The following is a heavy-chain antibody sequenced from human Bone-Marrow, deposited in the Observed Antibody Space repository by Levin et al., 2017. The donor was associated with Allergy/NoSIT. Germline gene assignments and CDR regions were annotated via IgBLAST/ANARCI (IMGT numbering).Heavy chain of an antibody. J-gene: IGHJ4*02. CDR2: ISSDGSNL. V-gene: IGHV3-11*01. Sequence: PGGSLRLSCAASRFTFSDYYMGWIRQAPGKGPEWISYISSDGSNLYYSDSVRGRFTISRDNAWKVLYLQLSTLRADDTAMYYCARAPGPLFHGFDSWGQGTLVTVSS. CDR1: RFTFSDYY. CDR3: ARAPGPLFHGFDS.